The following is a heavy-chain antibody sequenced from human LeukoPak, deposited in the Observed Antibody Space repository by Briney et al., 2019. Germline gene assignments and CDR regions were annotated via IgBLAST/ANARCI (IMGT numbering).Heavy chain of an antibody. V-gene: IGHV3-30*03. CDR1: GFTFNEYG. J-gene: IGHJ4*02. CDR3: VRQAQEDY. D-gene: IGHD6-25*01. CDR2: TSWDGSEN. Sequence: PGTSLRLSCAASGFTFNEYGMHWVRQAPVTGLEWVAVTSWDGSENHYADSVRGRFTISRDNSKNTLYLQMNSLRVEDSAMYSCVRQAQEDYWGQGTPVTVSA.